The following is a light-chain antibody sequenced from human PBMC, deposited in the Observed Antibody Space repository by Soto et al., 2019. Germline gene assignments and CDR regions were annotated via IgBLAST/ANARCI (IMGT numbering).Light chain of an antibody. CDR1: QSISSW. J-gene: IGKJ1*01. CDR3: QQYNSYPWT. CDR2: TAS. V-gene: IGKV1-5*03. Sequence: DIQMTQSPSTLSASVGDRVTITCRASQSISSWLAWYQQKPGKAPKSLIYTASSLESGVPSRFSGSGSGTEFTLTISSLQPDDFATYYCQQYNSYPWTFGKGPRWKSN.